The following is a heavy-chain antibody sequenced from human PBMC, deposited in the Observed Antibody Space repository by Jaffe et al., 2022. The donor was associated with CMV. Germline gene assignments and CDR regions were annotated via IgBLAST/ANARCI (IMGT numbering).Heavy chain of an antibody. CDR1: GFTFSSYS. CDR2: ISSSSSYI. Sequence: EVQLVESGGGLVKPGGSLRLSCAASGFTFSSYSMNWVRQAPGKGLEWVSSISSSSSYIYYADSVKGRFTISRDNAKNSLYLQMNSLRAEDTAVYYCARGPSKTTVVTFLKPRVPYYFDYWGQGTLVTVSS. V-gene: IGHV3-21*01. D-gene: IGHD4-17*01. CDR3: ARGPSKTTVVTFLKPRVPYYFDY. J-gene: IGHJ4*02.